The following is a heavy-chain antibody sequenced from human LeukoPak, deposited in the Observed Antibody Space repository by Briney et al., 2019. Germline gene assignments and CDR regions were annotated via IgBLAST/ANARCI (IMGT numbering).Heavy chain of an antibody. CDR1: GGSISSYY. CDR3: ARGPGVLLWFGDQYYFDY. CDR2: IFYTGST. V-gene: IGHV4-59*01. D-gene: IGHD3-10*01. J-gene: IGHJ4*02. Sequence: PSETLSLTCSVSGGSISSYYWSWIRQPPGKGLEWIGNIFYTGSTKYNPSLKSRVTISVDTSKNQISLKLSSVTAADTAVYYCARGPGVLLWFGDQYYFDYWGQGTLVTVSS.